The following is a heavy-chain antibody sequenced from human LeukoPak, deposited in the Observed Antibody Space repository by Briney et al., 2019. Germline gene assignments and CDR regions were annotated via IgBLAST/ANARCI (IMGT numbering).Heavy chain of an antibody. D-gene: IGHD6-19*01. CDR1: GFTFSSYA. J-gene: IGHJ4*02. CDR3: AKRGSGWAPLDY. CDR2: ISGSGGST. V-gene: IGHV3-23*01. Sequence: PGGSLRLSCAASGFTFSSYAMNWVRQAPGKGLEWVSAISGSGGSTYYADSVRGRFTISRDNSKNTLYLQMNSLRVEDTAVYYCAKRGSGWAPLDYWGQGTLVTVSS.